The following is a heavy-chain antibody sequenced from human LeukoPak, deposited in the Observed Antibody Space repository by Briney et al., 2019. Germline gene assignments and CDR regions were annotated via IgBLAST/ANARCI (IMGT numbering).Heavy chain of an antibody. CDR3: ATALGELLIGYGYYYGMDV. J-gene: IGHJ6*02. Sequence: ASVKVSCKVSGYTFSELSMHWVRQAPGKGLEWMGGFDPEDGETIYAQKFQGRVTMTEDTSTDTAYMELSSLRSEDTAVYYCATALGELLIGYGYYYGMDVWGQGTTVTVSS. CDR1: GYTFSELS. CDR2: FDPEDGET. V-gene: IGHV1-24*01. D-gene: IGHD3-10*01.